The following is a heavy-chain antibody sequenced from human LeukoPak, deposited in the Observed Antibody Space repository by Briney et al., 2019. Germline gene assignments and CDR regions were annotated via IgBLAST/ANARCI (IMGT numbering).Heavy chain of an antibody. Sequence: GGSLRLSCAASGFSFCGYAMTWVRQAPGKGLEWDSSITYNGAATYYLDSVKARFTISRDNSRSTLYLQMDSLTAEDTALYYCAKDGLYFDGSTHIYYFDSWGQGTLVAVSS. D-gene: IGHD3-9*01. CDR1: GFSFCGYA. J-gene: IGHJ4*02. V-gene: IGHV3-23*01. CDR3: AKDGLYFDGSTHIYYFDS. CDR2: ITYNGAAT.